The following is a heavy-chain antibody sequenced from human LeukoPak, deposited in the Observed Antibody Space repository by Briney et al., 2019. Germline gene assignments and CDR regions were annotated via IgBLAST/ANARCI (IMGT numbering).Heavy chain of an antibody. CDR3: ARLELRYFDWLRTQIDY. J-gene: IGHJ4*02. CDR1: AFTIIDYY. CDR2: ISSSNSTI. Sequence: PGGSLILSCAASAFTIIDYYMSWICQDPGKGLEWVSSISSSNSTISYADSVKGRFTIYRDNAKNSLYLQINRLRAEGTAVYYCARLELRYFDWLRTQIDYWGQGTLVTVSS. D-gene: IGHD3-9*01. V-gene: IGHV3-11*04.